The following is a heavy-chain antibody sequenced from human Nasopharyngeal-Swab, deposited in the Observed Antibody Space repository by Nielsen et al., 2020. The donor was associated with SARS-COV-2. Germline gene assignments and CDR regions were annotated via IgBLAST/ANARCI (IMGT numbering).Heavy chain of an antibody. CDR3: ALIRGAAGS. CDR2: IKNKVYSHTT. Sequence: GGFLRLSCAASGFIFSDYFIDWVRQAPGRGLEWVGRIKNKVYSHTTEYAASVTGRYTISRDDAKNSAFLQMNSLKIEDTAVYYCALIRGAAGSWGQGTLVTVHS. J-gene: IGHJ5*02. CDR1: GFIFSDYF. V-gene: IGHV3-72*01. D-gene: IGHD6-13*01.